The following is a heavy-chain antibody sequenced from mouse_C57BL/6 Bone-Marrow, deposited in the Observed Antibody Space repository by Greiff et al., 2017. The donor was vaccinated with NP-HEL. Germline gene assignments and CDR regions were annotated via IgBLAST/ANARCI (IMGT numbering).Heavy chain of an antibody. CDR3: TRYDGYDVNYYAMDN. Sequence: QVQLQQSGAELVRPGASVTLSCKASGYTFTDYEMHWVKQTPVHGLEWIGAIDPEPGGTAYNQKFKGKAILTADKSSSTTYMELGGLTSEGSAVYYCTRYDGYDVNYYAMDNWGQGTSVTVSS. CDR2: IDPEPGGT. CDR1: GYTFTDYE. V-gene: IGHV1-15*01. J-gene: IGHJ4*01. D-gene: IGHD2-3*01.